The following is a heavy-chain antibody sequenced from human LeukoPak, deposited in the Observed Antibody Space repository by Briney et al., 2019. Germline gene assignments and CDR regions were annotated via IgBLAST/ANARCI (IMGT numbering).Heavy chain of an antibody. CDR1: GFTFSSYA. V-gene: IGHV3-30*04. J-gene: IGHJ4*02. CDR3: ARDGPDCSGGSCYSSGYFDY. D-gene: IGHD2-15*01. CDR2: ISYDGSNK. Sequence: GGSLRLSCAASGFTFSSYAMHWVRQAPGKGPEWVAVISYDGSNKYYADSVEGRFTISRDNSKNTLYLQMNSLRAEDTAVYYCARDGPDCSGGSCYSSGYFDYWGQGTLVTVSS.